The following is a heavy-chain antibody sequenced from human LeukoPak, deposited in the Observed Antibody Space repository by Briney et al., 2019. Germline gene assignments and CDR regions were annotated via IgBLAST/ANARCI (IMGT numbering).Heavy chain of an antibody. Sequence: GASVKVSCKASGYTLTDYYLHWVRQAPGQGLEWMGWINPHTGDTHYAQSFQGRDTMTRDTSISTAYMDLIMLRSDDTDVYYCARGSALSQTTGTTFDYWGQGTLVTVSS. CDR2: INPHTGDT. CDR3: ARGSALSQTTGTTFDY. CDR1: GYTLTDYY. J-gene: IGHJ4*02. V-gene: IGHV1-2*02. D-gene: IGHD4-17*01.